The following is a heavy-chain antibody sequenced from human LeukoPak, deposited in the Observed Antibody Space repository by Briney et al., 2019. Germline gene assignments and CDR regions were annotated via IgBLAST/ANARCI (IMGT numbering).Heavy chain of an antibody. J-gene: IGHJ5*02. V-gene: IGHV3-21*01. D-gene: IGHD3-9*01. CDR3: AGGGGYDILTGPCRFDP. CDR2: ISSSSSYI. Sequence: GGSLRLSCAASGFTFSSYSMNWVRQAPGKGLEWVSSISSSSSYIYYADSVKGRFTISRDNAKNSLYLQMNSLRAEDTAVYYCAGGGGYDILTGPCRFDPWGQGTLVTVSS. CDR1: GFTFSSYS.